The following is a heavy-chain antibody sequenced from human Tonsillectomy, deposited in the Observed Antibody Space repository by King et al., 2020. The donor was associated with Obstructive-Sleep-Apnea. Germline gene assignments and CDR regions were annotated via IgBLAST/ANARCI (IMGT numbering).Heavy chain of an antibody. V-gene: IGHV3-9*01. CDR2: ISWDSCHI. D-gene: IGHD4-17*01. Sequence: VQLVESGGGLVQPGRSLRHSCAASGFTFDDYAMHWVRQGPVQGLECVSSISWDSCHIAYAVSVKGRFTISRDNAKHALYLQMNSLRGEDTALYYCAKGPYGDYVRLYFDYWGQGTLVTVSS. CDR1: GFTFDDYA. CDR3: AKGPYGDYVRLYFDY. J-gene: IGHJ4*02.